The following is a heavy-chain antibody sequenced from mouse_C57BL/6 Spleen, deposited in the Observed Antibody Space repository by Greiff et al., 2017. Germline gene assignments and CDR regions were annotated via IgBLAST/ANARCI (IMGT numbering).Heavy chain of an antibody. Sequence: QVQLQQPGAELVKPGASVKLSCKASGYTFTSYWMHWVKQRPGRGLEWIGRIAPNSGGTKYNEKFKSKATLTVDKPSSTAYMQLSSLTSEDSAVYYCAREDIYYYGSSDYGGQGTTLTVSS. CDR2: IAPNSGGT. D-gene: IGHD1-1*01. CDR1: GYTFTSYW. J-gene: IGHJ2*01. V-gene: IGHV1-72*01. CDR3: AREDIYYYGSSDY.